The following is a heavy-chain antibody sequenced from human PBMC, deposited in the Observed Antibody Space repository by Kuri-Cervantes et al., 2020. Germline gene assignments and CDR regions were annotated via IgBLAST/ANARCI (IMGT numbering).Heavy chain of an antibody. V-gene: IGHV4-34*01. J-gene: IGHJ4*02. CDR2: VSHGGST. Sequence: SETLSLTCAVFGASLSGHHWSWIRQSPGKGLEWIGEVSHGGSTNFSPSLESRVTMSVDTSKKQFSLKLASVTAADTAVYYCARAFGGSSGWLDYWGQGTLVTVSS. CDR1: GASLSGHH. CDR3: ARAFGGSSGWLDY. D-gene: IGHD6-19*01.